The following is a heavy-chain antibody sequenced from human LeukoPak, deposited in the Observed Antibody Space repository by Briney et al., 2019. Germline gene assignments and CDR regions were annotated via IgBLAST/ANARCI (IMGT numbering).Heavy chain of an antibody. V-gene: IGHV3-66*01. J-gene: IGHJ4*02. D-gene: IGHD3-10*01. CDR3: ARDLLSRITMVRGVKRPVSY. CDR2: IYSGRST. Sequence: QPGGSLRLSCAASGFTVSSNYMSWVRQAPGKGLEWVSAIYSGRSTYYADSVKGRFTISRDNSKNTLYLQMNSLRAEDTAVYYCARDLLSRITMVRGVKRPVSYWGQGTLVTVSS. CDR1: GFTVSSNY.